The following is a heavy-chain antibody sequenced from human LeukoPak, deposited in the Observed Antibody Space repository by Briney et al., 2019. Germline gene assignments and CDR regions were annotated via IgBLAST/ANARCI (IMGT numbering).Heavy chain of an antibody. CDR2: IKSKTDGGTT. V-gene: IGHV3-15*01. CDR3: TKYLWFGELLSDY. Sequence: PGGPLKLSCEASGLTFINAWMSWVRQAPGKGLEWVGGIKSKTDGGTTDYAAPVKGRFTISRDDSKNTLYLQMNSLKTEDTAVYYCTKYLWFGELLSDYWGQGILVTASS. J-gene: IGHJ4*02. D-gene: IGHD3-10*01. CDR1: GLTFINAW.